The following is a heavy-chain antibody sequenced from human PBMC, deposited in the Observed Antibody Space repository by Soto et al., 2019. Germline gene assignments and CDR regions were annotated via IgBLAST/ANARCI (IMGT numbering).Heavy chain of an antibody. Sequence: GGSLRLSCAASGFTVSSTYMSWVRQAPGKGLEWFSIIFSSGESFYADSVKGRFTISRDSSDNTVYLQMNSLKAEDTAVYYCARGGIGMVRTFDHWGQGTLVTVSS. D-gene: IGHD3-10*01. CDR3: ARGGIGMVRTFDH. CDR1: GFTVSSTY. J-gene: IGHJ4*02. CDR2: IFSSGES. V-gene: IGHV3-53*01.